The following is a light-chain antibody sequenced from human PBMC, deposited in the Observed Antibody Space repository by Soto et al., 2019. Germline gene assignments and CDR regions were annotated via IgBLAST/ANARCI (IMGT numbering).Light chain of an antibody. CDR3: VLYMGGGIWV. CDR2: STT. CDR1: SGPVSPSHY. Sequence: QAVVTQEPSFSVALGGTVTLTCGLASGPVSPSHYPSCYQQTPVQAPRTLIYSTTTRSSGVPDRFSGSILGNKAALTITGAQADDESDFYCVLYMGGGIWVFGGGTKLTVL. V-gene: IGLV8-61*01. J-gene: IGLJ2*01.